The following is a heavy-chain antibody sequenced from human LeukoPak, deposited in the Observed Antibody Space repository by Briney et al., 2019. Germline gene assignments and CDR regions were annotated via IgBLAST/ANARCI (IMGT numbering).Heavy chain of an antibody. CDR1: GFRFTNYC. Sequence: TWEAPKTSLNCPGFRFTNYCHGLVPPMPGKSLEWMVIIYPGDCDTIYSPSFQGQVTISADKSNSTAYLQWSSLKASESGMYYCARQGRYYGRGSFPVGYMDVWGKGTTVTVSS. J-gene: IGHJ6*03. V-gene: IGHV5-51*01. D-gene: IGHD3-10*01. CDR2: IYPGDCDT. CDR3: ARQGRYYGRGSFPVGYMDV.